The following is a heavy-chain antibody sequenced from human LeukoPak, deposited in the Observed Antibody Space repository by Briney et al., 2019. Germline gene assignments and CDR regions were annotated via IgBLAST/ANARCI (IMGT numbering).Heavy chain of an antibody. Sequence: SETLSLTCTVSGGSTSNFYWNWIRQSPGKGLEWIGNIHYSGSSVYNPSLKSRGTISIDTSRRQFFLKLNSVTAADTAVYFCALAPNSNWFDFWGPGTLVTVSS. CDR3: ALAPNSNWFDF. CDR1: GGSTSNFY. J-gene: IGHJ5*01. V-gene: IGHV4-59*03. D-gene: IGHD2-8*01. CDR2: IHYSGSS.